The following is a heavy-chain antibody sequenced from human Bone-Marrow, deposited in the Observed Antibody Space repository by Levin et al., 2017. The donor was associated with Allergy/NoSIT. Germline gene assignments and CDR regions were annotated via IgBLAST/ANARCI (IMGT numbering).Heavy chain of an antibody. V-gene: IGHV4-34*01. D-gene: IGHD2-15*01. J-gene: IGHJ4*02. CDR2: INHSGST. CDR3: ARGPLGYCSGGSCPPLRY. Sequence: SETLSLTCAVYGGSFSGYYWSWIRQPPGKGLEWIGEINHSGSTNYNPSLKSRVTISVDTSKNQFSLKLSSVTAADTAVYYCARGPLGYCSGGSCPPLRYWGQGTLVTVSS. CDR1: GGSFSGYY.